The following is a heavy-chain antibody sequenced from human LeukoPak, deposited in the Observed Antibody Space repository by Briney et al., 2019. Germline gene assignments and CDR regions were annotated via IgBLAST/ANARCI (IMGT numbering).Heavy chain of an antibody. Sequence: GESLKISCKGSGYSFTSYWIGWVRQMPGKGLEWMGIIYPGDSDTRYSPSFQGQVTISADKSISTAYPQWSSLKASDTAMYYCARHLYCSGGSCYPRGYYYYMDVWGKGTTVTVSS. D-gene: IGHD2-15*01. CDR2: IYPGDSDT. CDR3: ARHLYCSGGSCYPRGYYYYMDV. J-gene: IGHJ6*03. CDR1: GYSFTSYW. V-gene: IGHV5-51*01.